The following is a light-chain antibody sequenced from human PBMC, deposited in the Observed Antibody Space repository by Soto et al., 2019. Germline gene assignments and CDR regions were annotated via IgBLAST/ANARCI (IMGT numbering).Light chain of an antibody. V-gene: IGLV1-47*02. CDR3: AAWDDTLSGWV. J-gene: IGLJ3*02. Sequence: QSVLTQPPSASGPPVQSITISCSGRRSNIGSNYVYWFRQLPGTAPKLLMYANNQRPSGVPDRVSGSKSGTSASLAISGLRSEDEADYYCAAWDDTLSGWVFGGGTKLTVL. CDR1: RSNIGSNY. CDR2: ANN.